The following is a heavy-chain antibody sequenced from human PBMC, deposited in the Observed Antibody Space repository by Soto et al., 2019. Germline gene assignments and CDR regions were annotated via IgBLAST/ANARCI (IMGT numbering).Heavy chain of an antibody. CDR2: ISYDGSNK. CDR3: ERDCRGGQPAFDI. CDR1: GFTFSSYA. V-gene: IGHV3-30-3*01. D-gene: IGHD2-15*01. Sequence: QVQLVESGGGVVQPGRSLRLSCAASGFTFSSYAMHWVRQAPGKGLEWVAVISYDGSNKYYADSVKGRFTISRDNSKNTLYLQMNSLRAEDTAVYYCERDCRGGQPAFDIWGQGTMVTVSS. J-gene: IGHJ3*02.